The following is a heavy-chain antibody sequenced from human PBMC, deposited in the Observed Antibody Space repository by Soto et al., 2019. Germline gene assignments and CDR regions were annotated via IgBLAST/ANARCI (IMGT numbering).Heavy chain of an antibody. D-gene: IGHD2-2*01. CDR3: TTSAGYCSSTSCYNYYYYYGMDV. J-gene: IGHJ6*02. Sequence: GGPLRLSCAASGFTFSKAWMSWVRQAPGKGPEWGGRIKSKTDGGTTDYAAPVTGRFTISRDDSKNTLYLQMNSLKTEDTAVYYCTTSAGYCSSTSCYNYYYYYGMDVWGQGTTVTVSS. CDR2: IKSKTDGGTT. V-gene: IGHV3-15*01. CDR1: GFTFSKAW.